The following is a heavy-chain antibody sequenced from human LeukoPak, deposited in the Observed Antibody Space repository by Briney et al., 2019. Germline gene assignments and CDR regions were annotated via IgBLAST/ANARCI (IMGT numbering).Heavy chain of an antibody. CDR3: ARESGYCSGGSCYSYYYMDI. V-gene: IGHV1-69*05. J-gene: IGHJ6*03. CDR1: GGTFSSYA. Sequence: SVKVSCKASGGTFSSYAISWVRQAPGQGLEWMGGIIPIFGTANYAQKFQGRVTITTDESTSTAYMELSSLRSEDTAVYYCARESGYCSGGSCYSYYYMDIWGKGTTVTVSS. CDR2: IIPIFGTA. D-gene: IGHD2-15*01.